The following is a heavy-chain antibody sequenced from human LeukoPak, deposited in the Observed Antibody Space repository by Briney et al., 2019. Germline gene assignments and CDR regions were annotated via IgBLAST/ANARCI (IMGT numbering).Heavy chain of an antibody. J-gene: IGHJ4*02. Sequence: PSGTLSLTCTVSGGSISSGGYYRSWIRQPPGKGLEWIGYIYHSGSTYYNPSLKSRVTISVDTSENQFSLKLTSVTAADTAVYYCARRQWLVQGYFDYWGQGTLVTVSS. CDR3: ARRQWLVQGYFDY. D-gene: IGHD6-19*01. CDR1: GGSISSGGYY. V-gene: IGHV4-30-2*01. CDR2: IYHSGST.